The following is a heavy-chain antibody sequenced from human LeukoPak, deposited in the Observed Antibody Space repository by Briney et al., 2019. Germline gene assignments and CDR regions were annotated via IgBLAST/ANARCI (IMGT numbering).Heavy chain of an antibody. CDR3: ARAPGRYGLRYYYFDY. Sequence: PGRSLRLSCAASGFTFSSYAMHWVRQAPGKGLEWVAVISYDGSNKYYADSVKGRFTISRDNSKNTLYLQMNSLRAEDTAVYYCARAPGRYGLRYYYFDYWGQGTLVTVSS. V-gene: IGHV3-30-3*01. J-gene: IGHJ4*02. CDR2: ISYDGSNK. CDR1: GFTFSSYA. D-gene: IGHD5-18*01.